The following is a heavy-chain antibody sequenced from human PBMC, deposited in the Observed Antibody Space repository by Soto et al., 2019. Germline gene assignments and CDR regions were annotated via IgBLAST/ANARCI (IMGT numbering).Heavy chain of an antibody. V-gene: IGHV3-15*01. CDR2: IKSKTDGGTT. Sequence: VQLVESGGGLVKPGGSLRLSCAASGFTFSNAWMSWVRQAPGKGLEWVGRIKSKTDGGTTDYAAPVKGRFTISRDDSKNTLYLQMNSLKTEDTAVYYCTTFRVVRGVKFDYWGQGTLVTVSS. CDR1: GFTFSNAW. CDR3: TTFRVVRGVKFDY. J-gene: IGHJ4*02. D-gene: IGHD3-10*01.